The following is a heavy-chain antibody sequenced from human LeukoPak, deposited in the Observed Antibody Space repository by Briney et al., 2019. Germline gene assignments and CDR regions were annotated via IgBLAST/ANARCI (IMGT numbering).Heavy chain of an antibody. CDR2: INWDGGST. CDR1: GFTFEYYG. CDR3: ARDEGAYGYNN. V-gene: IGHV3-20*04. J-gene: IGHJ4*02. D-gene: IGHD5-24*01. Sequence: GGSLRLSCAAPGFTFEYYGRSWVRQAPGRGLEWVSGINWDGGSTGYADSVKGRFTISRDNAKNSLYLQMNSLRAEDTALYYCARDEGAYGYNNWGQGTLVTVSS.